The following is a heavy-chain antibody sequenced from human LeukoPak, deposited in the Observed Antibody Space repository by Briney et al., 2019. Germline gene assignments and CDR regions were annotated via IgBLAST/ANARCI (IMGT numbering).Heavy chain of an antibody. Sequence: GRSLRLSCAASGFTFSSYGMHWFRQAPGKGLEWVALIWYDGSNKYYTDSVKGRLTISRDNSKNTLYLQMNSLRAEDTAIYYCAREGPRGNSQFDYWGQGTLVTVSS. CDR2: IWYDGSNK. CDR1: GFTFSSYG. V-gene: IGHV3-33*01. CDR3: AREGPRGNSQFDY. D-gene: IGHD2/OR15-2a*01. J-gene: IGHJ4*02.